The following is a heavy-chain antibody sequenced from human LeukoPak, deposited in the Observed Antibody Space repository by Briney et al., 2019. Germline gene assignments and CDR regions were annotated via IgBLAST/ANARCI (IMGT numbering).Heavy chain of an antibody. Sequence: GGSLRLSCAASGFTFSSYSMNWVRQAPGKGLEWVSSISSSSSYIYYADSVKGRFTISRDNAKNSLYLQMNSLRAEDTAVYYCARDGDYYDSSAHDAFDIWAKGQWSPSPQ. CDR1: GFTFSSYS. J-gene: IGHJ3*02. D-gene: IGHD3-22*01. V-gene: IGHV3-21*01. CDR2: ISSSSSYI. CDR3: ARDGDYYDSSAHDAFDI.